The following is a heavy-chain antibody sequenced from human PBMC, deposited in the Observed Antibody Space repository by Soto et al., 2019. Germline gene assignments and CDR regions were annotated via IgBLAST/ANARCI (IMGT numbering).Heavy chain of an antibody. CDR2: ISSGGDNT. Sequence: EVQLLESGGDLVQPGGSLRLSCAASGFTFRNYAMTWVRQAPGKGLEWVSSISSGGDNTWYADSVKGRFTISRDNSRDTLYLHMTTLRGDDTAIFYCAKVQLEPSNYGGGYVSDYWGQGTRVTVSS. D-gene: IGHD1-1*01. CDR3: AKVQLEPSNYGGGYVSDY. J-gene: IGHJ4*02. V-gene: IGHV3-23*01. CDR1: GFTFRNYA.